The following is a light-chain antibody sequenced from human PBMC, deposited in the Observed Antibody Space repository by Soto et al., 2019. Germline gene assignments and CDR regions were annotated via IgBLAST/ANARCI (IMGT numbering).Light chain of an antibody. CDR1: HSLSSN. CDR3: QQYNKWPPT. J-gene: IGKJ1*01. V-gene: IGKV3-15*01. Sequence: EIVLTQSPGTLSLSPGERATLSCRASHSLSSNLAWYQQKPGQPPSLLIYGTTTRATGIPARFSGSGSGTEFTLTISSLQSEDFAVYCCQQYNKWPPTFGQGTKV. CDR2: GTT.